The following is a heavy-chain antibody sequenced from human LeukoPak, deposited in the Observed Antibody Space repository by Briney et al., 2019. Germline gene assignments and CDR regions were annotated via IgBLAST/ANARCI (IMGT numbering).Heavy chain of an antibody. Sequence: GGSLRLSCAASGFTFSSYSMNWVRQAPGKGLEWVSSISSSSRYIYYADSVKGRFTISRDNAKNSLYLQMNSLRAEDTAVYYCATHFSVWLLGFDYWGQGTLVTVSS. CDR2: ISSSSRYI. J-gene: IGHJ4*02. CDR3: ATHFSVWLLGFDY. CDR1: GFTFSSYS. V-gene: IGHV3-21*01. D-gene: IGHD3-22*01.